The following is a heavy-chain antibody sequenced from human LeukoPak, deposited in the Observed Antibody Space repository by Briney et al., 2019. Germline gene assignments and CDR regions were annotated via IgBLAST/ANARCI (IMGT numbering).Heavy chain of an antibody. J-gene: IGHJ5*02. CDR1: GFTFDDYA. V-gene: IGHV3-48*01. CDR2: ISSSSSTI. Sequence: GGSLRLSCAASGFTFDDYAMHWVRQAPGKGLGWVSYISSSSSTIYYADSVKGRFTISRDNAKNSLYLQMNSLRAEDTAVYYCARDQQAHDYGDYVGWFDPWGQGTLVTVSS. CDR3: ARDQQAHDYGDYVGWFDP. D-gene: IGHD4-17*01.